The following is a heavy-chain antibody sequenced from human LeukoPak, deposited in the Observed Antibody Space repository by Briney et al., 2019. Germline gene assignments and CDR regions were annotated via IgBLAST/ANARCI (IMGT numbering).Heavy chain of an antibody. CDR1: GYTLTELS. V-gene: IGHV1-24*01. D-gene: IGHD3-22*01. CDR2: FDPEDGET. Sequence: ASVKVSCKVSGYTLTELSMHWVRQAPGKGLEWMGGFDPEDGETIYAQKFQGRVTMTEDTSTDTAYMELSSLRSEDTAVYYCATERSYYYDSSGYYAHWGQGTLVTVSS. J-gene: IGHJ4*02. CDR3: ATERSYYYDSSGYYAH.